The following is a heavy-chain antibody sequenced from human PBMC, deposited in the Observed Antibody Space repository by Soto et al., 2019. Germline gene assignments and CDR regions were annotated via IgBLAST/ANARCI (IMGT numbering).Heavy chain of an antibody. Sequence: PGESLKISCQGSGYSFASYWIGWVRQMPGKDLEWMVIIYPGDSDTRYSPSFQVQVTISADKSLRTAYLQWTSLKASDTALYYCARTRSFTLGFYYDGMDVWGQGTTVTVSS. CDR3: ARTRSFTLGFYYDGMDV. D-gene: IGHD6-6*01. CDR2: IYPGDSDT. V-gene: IGHV5-51*01. J-gene: IGHJ6*02. CDR1: GYSFASYW.